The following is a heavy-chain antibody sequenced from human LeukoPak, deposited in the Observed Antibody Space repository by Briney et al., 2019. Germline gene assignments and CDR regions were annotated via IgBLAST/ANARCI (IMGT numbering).Heavy chain of an antibody. Sequence: SEILSLTCTVSGGSISSSSYYWGWIRQPPGKGLEWIGSIYYSGSTYYNPSLKSRVAISVDTSKNQFSLKLSSVTAADTAVYYCARRGPYCSGGSCFGFDPWGQGTLVTVSS. CDR2: IYYSGST. CDR3: ARRGPYCSGGSCFGFDP. V-gene: IGHV4-39*01. CDR1: GGSISSSSYY. J-gene: IGHJ5*02. D-gene: IGHD2-15*01.